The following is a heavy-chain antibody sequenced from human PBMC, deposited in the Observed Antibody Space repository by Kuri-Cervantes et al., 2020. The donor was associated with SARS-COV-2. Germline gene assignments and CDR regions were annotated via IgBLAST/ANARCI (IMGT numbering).Heavy chain of an antibody. CDR3: ARDGGAFDI. Sequence: LSLTCAASGFTFSSYGMHWVRQAPGKGLEWVAVISYDGSNKYYADSVKGRFTISRDNSKNTLYLQMNSLRAEDTAVYYCARDGGAFDIWGQGTMVTVSS. D-gene: IGHD3-16*01. V-gene: IGHV3-30*03. CDR1: GFTFSSYG. CDR2: ISYDGSNK. J-gene: IGHJ3*02.